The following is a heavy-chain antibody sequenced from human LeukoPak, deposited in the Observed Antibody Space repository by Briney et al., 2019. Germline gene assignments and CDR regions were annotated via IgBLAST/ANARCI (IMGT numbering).Heavy chain of an antibody. V-gene: IGHV3-48*03. CDR1: GFTFSSYE. D-gene: IGHD2-8*02. CDR2: ISSSGSTI. Sequence: GGSLRLSCAASGFTFSSYEMNWVRQAPGKGLEWVSYISSSGSTIYYADSMKGRFTISRDNAKNSLYLQMNSLRAEDTAVYYCARVGAVTGAFDYWGQGTLVTVSS. CDR3: ARVGAVTGAFDY. J-gene: IGHJ4*02.